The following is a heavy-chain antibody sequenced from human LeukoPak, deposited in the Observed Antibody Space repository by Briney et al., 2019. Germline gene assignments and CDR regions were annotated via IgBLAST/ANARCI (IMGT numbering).Heavy chain of an antibody. J-gene: IGHJ4*02. D-gene: IGHD6-13*01. V-gene: IGHV1-2*02. CDR1: GYTFTGYY. Sequence: ASVKVSCKASGYTFTGYYMHWVRQALGQGLEWMGWINPNSGGTNYAQKFQGRVTMTRDTSISTAYMELSRLRSDDTAVYYCARVLIAAAGTDYWGQGTLVTVSS. CDR3: ARVLIAAAGTDY. CDR2: INPNSGGT.